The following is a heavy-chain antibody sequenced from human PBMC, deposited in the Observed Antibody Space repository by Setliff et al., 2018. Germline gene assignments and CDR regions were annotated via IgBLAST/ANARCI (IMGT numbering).Heavy chain of an antibody. V-gene: IGHV1-69*05. CDR2: TIPIFGTT. D-gene: IGHD3-22*01. CDR1: GGTFSSYG. Sequence: SVKVSCKASGGTFSSYGISWVRQAPGQGLEWMGGTIPIFGTTDYAQKFRGRVTIITDESTSTAFVQLSSQRSEDTAVYYCVREGVDSRSSTDYRYYMDVWGKGTTVTVSS. J-gene: IGHJ6*03. CDR3: VREGVDSRSSTDYRYYMDV.